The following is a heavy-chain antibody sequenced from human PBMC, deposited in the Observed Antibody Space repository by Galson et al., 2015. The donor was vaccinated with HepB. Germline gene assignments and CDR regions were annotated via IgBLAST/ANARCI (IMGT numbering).Heavy chain of an antibody. Sequence: SVKVSCKASGGTFSSYAISWVRQAPGQGLEWMGGIIPIFGIANYAQKFQGRVTITADKSTSTAYMELSSLRSEDTAVYYCARDRSVAMVRGVIIKPTDYYYGMDVWGQGTTVTVSS. J-gene: IGHJ6*02. V-gene: IGHV1-69*10. D-gene: IGHD3-10*01. CDR1: GGTFSSYA. CDR2: IIPIFGIA. CDR3: ARDRSVAMVRGVIIKPTDYYYGMDV.